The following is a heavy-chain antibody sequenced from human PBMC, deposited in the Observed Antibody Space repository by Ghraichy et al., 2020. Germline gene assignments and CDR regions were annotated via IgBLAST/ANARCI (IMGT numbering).Heavy chain of an antibody. V-gene: IGHV3-15*01. CDR3: TTDFTIFADVESTDAFDV. Sequence: GGSLRLSCAASGFTFSNAWMTWVRQAPGKGLEWVGRIQRKIDGETRDYAAPVKGRFTISRDDSENTLYLQMNSLKTEDTAMYYCTTDFTIFADVESTDAFDVWGQGTMVTVSS. J-gene: IGHJ3*01. D-gene: IGHD3-3*01. CDR2: IQRKIDGETR. CDR1: GFTFSNAW.